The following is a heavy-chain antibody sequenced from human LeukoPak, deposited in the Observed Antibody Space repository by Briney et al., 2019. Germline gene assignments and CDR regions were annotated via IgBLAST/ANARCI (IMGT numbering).Heavy chain of an antibody. CDR1: GYTFTSYY. CDR3: ATSLGATPWSY. J-gene: IGHJ4*02. D-gene: IGHD1-26*01. V-gene: IGHV1-46*01. Sequence: ASVKVSCKASGYTFTSYYMHWVRQAAGQGLEWMGIINPSGGSTSYAQKFQGRVTMTRDTSTSTVYMELSSLRSEGTAVYYCATSLGATPWSYWGQGTLVTVSS. CDR2: INPSGGST.